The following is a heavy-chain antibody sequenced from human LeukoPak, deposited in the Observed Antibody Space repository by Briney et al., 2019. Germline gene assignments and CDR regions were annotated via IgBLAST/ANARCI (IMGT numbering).Heavy chain of an antibody. V-gene: IGHV3-33*03. J-gene: IGHJ4*02. CDR1: GFTFSDYG. CDR3: TRVATAGTWTDY. CDR2: IWSGGSIA. Sequence: PGGSLRLSCAASGFTFSDYGMQWVRQAPGKGLECLSVIWSGGSIADYAESVRGRFTISRDNSKNMVYLQMNSLRAEDTAIYFCTRVATAGTWTDYWGQGTLVTVSS. D-gene: IGHD6-25*01.